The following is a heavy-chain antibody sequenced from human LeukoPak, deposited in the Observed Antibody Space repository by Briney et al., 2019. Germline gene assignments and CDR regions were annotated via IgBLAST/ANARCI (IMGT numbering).Heavy chain of an antibody. Sequence: ASVKVSFKASGYTFTGYYMHWVRQAPGQGLEWMGWINPNTGATDIAQKFQGRVTMTRDTSISAAYMELSRLRSDDTAVYYCTRDHCSYINCYEDYYYGMDVWGQGTTVTVSS. CDR1: GYTFTGYY. D-gene: IGHD2-2*01. CDR3: TRDHCSYINCYEDYYYGMDV. CDR2: INPNTGAT. V-gene: IGHV1-2*02. J-gene: IGHJ6*02.